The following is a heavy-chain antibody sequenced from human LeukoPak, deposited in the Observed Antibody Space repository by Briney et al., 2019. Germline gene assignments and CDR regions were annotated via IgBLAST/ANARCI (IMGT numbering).Heavy chain of an antibody. J-gene: IGHJ4*02. D-gene: IGHD4-23*01. CDR2: IDPSDSYT. V-gene: IGHV5-10-1*01. Sequence: GESLKISCKRSGSSFTSYWISWVRQLPGKGLEWMGRIDPSDSYTNYSPSFQGHVTISADKSISTAYLQWSSLKASDTAMYYCARTSLRRWQTSDYWGQGTLVTVSS. CDR3: ARTSLRRWQTSDY. CDR1: GSSFTSYW.